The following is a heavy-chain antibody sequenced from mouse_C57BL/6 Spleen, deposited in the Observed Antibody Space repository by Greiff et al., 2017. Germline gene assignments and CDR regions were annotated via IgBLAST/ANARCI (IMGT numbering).Heavy chain of an antibody. CDR1: GYTFTDYE. Sequence: VQGVESGAELVRPGASVTLSCKASGYTFTDYEMHWVKQTPVHGLEWIGAIDPETGGTAYNQKFKGKAILTADKSSSTAYMELRSLTSEDSAVYYCTRFYSWIAYWGQGTLVTVSA. D-gene: IGHD2-3*01. J-gene: IGHJ3*01. V-gene: IGHV1-15*01. CDR3: TRFYSWIAY. CDR2: IDPETGGT.